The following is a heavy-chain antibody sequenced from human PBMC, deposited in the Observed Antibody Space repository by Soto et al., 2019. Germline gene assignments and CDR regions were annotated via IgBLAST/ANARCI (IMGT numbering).Heavy chain of an antibody. J-gene: IGHJ6*02. CDR3: ARANSSSYYDFGSGYPLFDYYYSGMDV. D-gene: IGHD3-3*01. CDR1: GYTFTSYY. Sequence: ASVKVSCKASGYTFTSYYMHWVRQAPGQGLEWMGIINPSGGSTSYAQKFQGRVTMTRDTSTSAVYMELSSLRSEDTAVYYCARANSSSYYDFGSGYPLFDYYYSGMDVWGQRTTVTGS. V-gene: IGHV1-46*01. CDR2: INPSGGST.